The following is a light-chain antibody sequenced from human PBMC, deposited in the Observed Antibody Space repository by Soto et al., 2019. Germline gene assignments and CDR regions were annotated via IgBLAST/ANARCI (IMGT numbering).Light chain of an antibody. Sequence: QSALTQPASVSGSPGQSITISCTGTKSDVGSYNLVSWYQQHPGKAPKVMIYEVSKRPSGVPNRFSGSKSGNTASLTISGLQAEDEADYYCCSYAGSSTYVFGTGTKVTVL. CDR2: EVS. CDR1: KSDVGSYNL. V-gene: IGLV2-23*02. J-gene: IGLJ1*01. CDR3: CSYAGSSTYV.